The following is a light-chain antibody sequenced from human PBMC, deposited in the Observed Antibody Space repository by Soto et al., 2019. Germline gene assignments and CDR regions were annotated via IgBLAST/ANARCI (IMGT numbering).Light chain of an antibody. CDR1: QTLSSW. Sequence: DIQMTQSPSTLSASVGDRVTITCRASQTLSSWLAWYQQKPGKAPKLLIYDVSSLESGVPSRFSGSGSGIEFTLTISSLQPDDLATYYCQQYNSYSLTFGGGTKVEIK. J-gene: IGKJ4*01. CDR3: QQYNSYSLT. V-gene: IGKV1-5*01. CDR2: DVS.